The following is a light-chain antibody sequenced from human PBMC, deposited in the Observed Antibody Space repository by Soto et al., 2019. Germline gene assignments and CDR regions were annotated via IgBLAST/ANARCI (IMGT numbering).Light chain of an antibody. Sequence: DIQMTQFPSSLSASVGDRVTITCRASQSVTKFLNWYQLKPGRAPKLLIYVASSLQSRVPSRFSGSGSGTEFTLAISNLQPEDFATYYCQQSHTTPWTFGHGTKVEIK. CDR3: QQSHTTPWT. CDR1: QSVTKF. J-gene: IGKJ1*01. V-gene: IGKV1-39*01. CDR2: VAS.